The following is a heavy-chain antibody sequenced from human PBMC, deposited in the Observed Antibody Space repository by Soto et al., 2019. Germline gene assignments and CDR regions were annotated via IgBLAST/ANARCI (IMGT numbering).Heavy chain of an antibody. J-gene: IGHJ5*01. V-gene: IGHV3-23*01. CDR2: IIGGDGDK. Sequence: GGSLRLSCAASGFTFRTFTMNWVRQAPGKGLEWVSGIIGGDGDKFYSDSVKGRFTISRDNSKDMLFLQMSSLRVDDTAVYYCAKDRDPDGIWTFDSWGQGTLLTVSS. CDR1: GFTFRTFT. CDR3: AKDRDPDGIWTFDS. D-gene: IGHD3-9*01.